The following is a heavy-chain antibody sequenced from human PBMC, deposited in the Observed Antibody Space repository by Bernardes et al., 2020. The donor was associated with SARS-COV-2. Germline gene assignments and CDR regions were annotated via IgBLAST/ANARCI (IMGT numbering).Heavy chain of an antibody. CDR3: ARTWAEGSNGWYFFDY. CDR2: ISSLGCYL. V-gene: IGHV3-21*01. J-gene: IGHJ4*02. Sequence: GGSLRLSCASSGFIFSSYNMNWVRQALGKGLELVPSISSLGCYLYDADSVKVRFTIPRDNTKNTLSLQKNSLRDEDTAVYYCARTWAEGSNGWYFFDYWGQGTVVTVSA. D-gene: IGHD6-19*01. CDR1: GFIFSSYN.